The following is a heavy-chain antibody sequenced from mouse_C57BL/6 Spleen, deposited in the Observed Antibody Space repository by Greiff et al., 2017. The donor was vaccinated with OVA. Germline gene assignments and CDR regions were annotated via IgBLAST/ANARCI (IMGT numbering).Heavy chain of an antibody. CDR1: GYSFTGYY. CDR2: INPSTGGT. V-gene: IGHV1-42*01. CDR3: ARYYGSSIWYFDV. D-gene: IGHD1-1*01. Sequence: VQLQQSGPELVKPGASVKISCKASGYSFTGYYMNWVKQSPEKSLEWIGEINPSTGGTTYNQKFKAKATLTVDKSSSTAYMQLMSLTSEDSAVYYCARYYGSSIWYFDVWGTGTTVTVSS. J-gene: IGHJ1*03.